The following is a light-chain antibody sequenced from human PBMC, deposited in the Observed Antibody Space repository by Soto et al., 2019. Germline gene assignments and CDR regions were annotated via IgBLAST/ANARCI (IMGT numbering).Light chain of an antibody. CDR1: QSVVYCY. CDR3: QQFGTSPYT. V-gene: IGKV3-20*01. Sequence: VMTQSPGTLSLSAGERATLSCRASQSVVYCYLTWYQQKPGQAPRLLIYGASKRASGTPDRFSGSGSGTDFSLTISRLEPEDFAIYYCQQFGTSPYTFGRGTTLEIK. J-gene: IGKJ2*01. CDR2: GAS.